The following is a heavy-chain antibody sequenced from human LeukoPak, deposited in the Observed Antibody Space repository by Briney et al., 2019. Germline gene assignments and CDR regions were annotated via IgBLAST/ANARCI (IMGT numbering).Heavy chain of an antibody. D-gene: IGHD2-15*01. V-gene: IGHV1-46*01. CDR1: GYTFTSNH. CDR3: ATQSVAAVYSWFDP. CDR2: ISPSGGST. J-gene: IGHJ5*02. Sequence: ASVKVSCKAFGYTFTSNHMHWVRQAPGQGPEWMGVISPSGGSTNYAQKFQGRVTITADESTSTAYMELSSLRSEDTAVYYCATQSVAAVYSWFDPWGRGTLVTVSS.